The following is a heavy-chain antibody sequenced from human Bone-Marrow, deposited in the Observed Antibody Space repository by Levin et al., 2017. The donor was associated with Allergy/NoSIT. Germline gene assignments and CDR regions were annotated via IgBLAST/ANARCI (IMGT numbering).Heavy chain of an antibody. D-gene: IGHD6-19*01. CDR3: ARQEPVAGYYYYGMDV. Sequence: PSETLSLTCTVSGGSISSSSYYWGWIRQPPGKGLEWIGSIYYSGSTYYNPSLKSRVTISVDTSKNQFSLKLSSVTAADTAVYYCARQEPVAGYYYYGMDVWGQGTTVTVSS. CDR1: GGSISSSSYY. CDR2: IYYSGST. V-gene: IGHV4-39*01. J-gene: IGHJ6*02.